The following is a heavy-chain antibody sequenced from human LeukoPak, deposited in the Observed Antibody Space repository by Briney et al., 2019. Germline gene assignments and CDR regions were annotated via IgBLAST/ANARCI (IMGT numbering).Heavy chain of an antibody. V-gene: IGHV4-59*02. Sequence: SETLSLTCTVSNASVTSYFWNWIRQPPGRGLEWIGYIYYNGSTTYNPSLKSRVTMSVDTSKNQFSLKLSSVTAADTAVYYCARRSGSYFDYWGQGTLVTVSS. CDR3: ARRSGSYFDY. D-gene: IGHD1-26*01. J-gene: IGHJ4*02. CDR2: IYYNGST. CDR1: NASVTSYF.